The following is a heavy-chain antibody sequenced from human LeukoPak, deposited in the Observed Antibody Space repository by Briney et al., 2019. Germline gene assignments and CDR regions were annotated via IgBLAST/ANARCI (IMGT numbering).Heavy chain of an antibody. CDR1: GGSISTFS. CDR2: IYIKST. Sequence: SETLSLTCTVSGGSISTFSWSWIRQSPGKGLEWIGSIYIKSTNYNPSLKSRVAISVDTSKNQFSLRLDSVTTADTAVYYCARDTTVASGMQYWGQGTLVTVSS. D-gene: IGHD6-19*01. CDR3: ARDTTVASGMQY. J-gene: IGHJ4*02. V-gene: IGHV4-59*01.